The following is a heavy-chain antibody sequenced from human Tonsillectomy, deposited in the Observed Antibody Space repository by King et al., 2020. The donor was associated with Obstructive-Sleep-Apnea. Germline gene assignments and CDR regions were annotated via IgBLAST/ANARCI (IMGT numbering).Heavy chain of an antibody. Sequence: QLVQSGGGVVQPGRSLRLSCAASGFTFSNYGMHWVRQAPGKGLEWVAVISYDGSNKYYADSVKGRFTISRDNSKNTLYLQMNSLRAEDTAVYYCAVTMVRGAPWGYFDYWGQGTLVAVSS. CDR3: AVTMVRGAPWGYFDY. D-gene: IGHD3-10*01. CDR1: GFTFSNYG. J-gene: IGHJ4*02. CDR2: ISYDGSNK. V-gene: IGHV3-30*03.